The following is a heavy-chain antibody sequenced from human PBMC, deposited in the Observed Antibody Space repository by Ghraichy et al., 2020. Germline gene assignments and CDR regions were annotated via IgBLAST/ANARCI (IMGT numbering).Heavy chain of an antibody. V-gene: IGHV4-34*01. Sequence: SETLSLTCAVYGGSFSGYYWSWIRQPPGKGLEWIGEINHSGSTNYNPSLKSRVTISVDTSKNQFSLKLSSVTAADTAVYYCARTLGYCSGGSCYSRVAYYYYGMDVWGQGTTVTVSS. D-gene: IGHD2-15*01. CDR2: INHSGST. J-gene: IGHJ6*02. CDR3: ARTLGYCSGGSCYSRVAYYYYGMDV. CDR1: GGSFSGYY.